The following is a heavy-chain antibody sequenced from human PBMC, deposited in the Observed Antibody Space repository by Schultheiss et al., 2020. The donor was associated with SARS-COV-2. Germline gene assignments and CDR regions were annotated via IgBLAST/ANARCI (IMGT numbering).Heavy chain of an antibody. V-gene: IGHV4-39*01. CDR2: IYYSGST. Sequence: SQTLSLTCTVSGGSISSSSYYWGWIRQPPGKGLEWIGSIYYSGSTYYNPSLKSRVTISVDTSKNQFSLKLSSVTAADTAVYYCARSRPYSSGWYSEDGVFDYWGQGTLVTVSS. D-gene: IGHD6-19*01. J-gene: IGHJ4*02. CDR3: ARSRPYSSGWYSEDGVFDY. CDR1: GGSISSSSYY.